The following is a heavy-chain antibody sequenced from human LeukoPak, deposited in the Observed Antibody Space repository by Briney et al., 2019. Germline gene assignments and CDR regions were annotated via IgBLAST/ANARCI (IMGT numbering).Heavy chain of an antibody. V-gene: IGHV3-48*02. Sequence: PGGSLRLSCVASGFTFSDHSMNWVRQAPGKGLEWVSYINSRGTILKYADSVKGRLTISRDNAENSLYLQMNSLRDDDTAVYYCARVPGYCSGGSCSYFDYWGRGTLVTVSS. CDR3: ARVPGYCSGGSCSYFDY. J-gene: IGHJ4*02. D-gene: IGHD2-15*01. CDR2: INSRGTIL. CDR1: GFTFSDHS.